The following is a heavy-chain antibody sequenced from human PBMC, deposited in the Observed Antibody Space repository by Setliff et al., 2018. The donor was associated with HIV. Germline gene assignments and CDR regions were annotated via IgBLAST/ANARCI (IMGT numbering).Heavy chain of an antibody. J-gene: IGHJ4*02. V-gene: IGHV4-34*01. Sequence: SETLSLTSAVYGVSFSGYSWSWIRPPPGKGLEWIGSIYYSGSTYYNPSLKSRVTISVDPSKNQFSLKLSSVTAADTAVYYCAREGSSGYYYRGQGNFDYWGQGTLVTVSA. CDR3: AREGSSGYYYRGQGNFDY. CDR2: IYYSGST. D-gene: IGHD3-22*01. CDR1: GVSFSGYS.